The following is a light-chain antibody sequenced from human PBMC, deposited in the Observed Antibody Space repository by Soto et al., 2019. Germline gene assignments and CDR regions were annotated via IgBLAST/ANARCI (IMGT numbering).Light chain of an antibody. CDR2: DAS. Sequence: EIVLTQSPGTLSLSPGERVTLSCRASQSVSSNYLAWYQQKPGQAPRLLIYDASSRATGIPDRFSGSGSGTDFILTIGRLEPEDFAVYYCHQYCSSPWTFGQGAKVEIK. CDR1: QSVSSNY. V-gene: IGKV3-20*01. CDR3: HQYCSSPWT. J-gene: IGKJ1*01.